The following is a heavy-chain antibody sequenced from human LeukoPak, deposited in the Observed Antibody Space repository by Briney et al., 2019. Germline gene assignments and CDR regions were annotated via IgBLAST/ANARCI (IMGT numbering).Heavy chain of an antibody. J-gene: IGHJ4*02. D-gene: IGHD3-22*01. Sequence: ASAKVSCKVSGYTLTELSMHWVRQAPGKGLEWMGGFDPEDGETIYAQKFQGRVTMTEDTSTDTAYMELSSLRSEDTAVYYCATLRDSSGYYSEDFDYWAREPWSPSPQ. V-gene: IGHV1-24*01. CDR3: ATLRDSSGYYSEDFDY. CDR1: GYTLTELS. CDR2: FDPEDGET.